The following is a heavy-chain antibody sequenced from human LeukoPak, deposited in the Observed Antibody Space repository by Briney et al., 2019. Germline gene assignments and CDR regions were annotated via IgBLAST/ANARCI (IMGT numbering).Heavy chain of an antibody. CDR1: GFNFGSYS. Sequence: GGSLRLSCAASGFNFGSYSMTWVRQAPGKGLEWVSVISADSATTFYADSVKGRFTISRDNAKNTVFLQMSSLRAEDTALYYCARKSASGNYPLDYWGQGTLVAVSS. J-gene: IGHJ4*02. D-gene: IGHD3-10*01. V-gene: IGHV3-23*01. CDR3: ARKSASGNYPLDY. CDR2: ISADSATT.